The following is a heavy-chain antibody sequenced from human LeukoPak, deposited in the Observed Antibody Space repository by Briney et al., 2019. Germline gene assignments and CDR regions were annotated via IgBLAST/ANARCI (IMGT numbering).Heavy chain of an antibody. CDR2: IYYSGST. D-gene: IGHD3-3*01. V-gene: IGHV4-59*01. J-gene: IGHJ6*03. CDR3: ARGDFCSKSNCYLRPMDV. Sequence: SETLSLTCTVPGGSISDYYWNWIRQPPGKGLEWIGYIYYSGSTTYNPSLKSRVTMSVDTAKNQISLKLRSVTAADTAIYYCARGDFCSKSNCYLRPMDVWGKGTTVTVSS. CDR1: GGSISDYY.